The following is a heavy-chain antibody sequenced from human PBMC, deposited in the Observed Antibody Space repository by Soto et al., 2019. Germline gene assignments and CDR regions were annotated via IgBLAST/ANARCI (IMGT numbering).Heavy chain of an antibody. J-gene: IGHJ6*02. Sequence: QVQLVQSGGGVVQPGGSPRLSCAASGFTFAIYAMHWVRQGPGKGLEWVAVISYNGNNRNFTDSVKGRFTISRDNAKNTMFLQMNNLRPEDTATYYCARAGEGGYYYSGVDVWGQGTTVSVSS. D-gene: IGHD3-10*01. V-gene: IGHV3-30-3*01. CDR2: ISYNGNNR. CDR1: GFTFAIYA. CDR3: ARAGEGGYYYSGVDV.